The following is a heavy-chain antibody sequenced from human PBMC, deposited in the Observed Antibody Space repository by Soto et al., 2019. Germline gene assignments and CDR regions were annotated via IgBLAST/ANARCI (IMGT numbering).Heavy chain of an antibody. CDR2: IYYSGST. Sequence: PSETLSLTCAVSGGSISSGGYSWSWIRQPPGKGLEWIGYIYYSGSTYYNPSLKSRVTISVDTSKNQFSLKLSSVTAADTAVYYCARERPPVEVWGKGTTVTVSS. CDR1: GGSISSGGYS. V-gene: IGHV4-31*11. CDR3: ARERPPVEV. J-gene: IGHJ6*04.